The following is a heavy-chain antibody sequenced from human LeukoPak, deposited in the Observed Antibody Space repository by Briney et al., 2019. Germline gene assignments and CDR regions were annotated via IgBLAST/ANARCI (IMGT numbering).Heavy chain of an antibody. CDR1: GFTFSSYS. V-gene: IGHV3-21*01. D-gene: IGHD6-13*01. CDR3: ARDSSSQGWFDP. J-gene: IGHJ5*02. Sequence: GGSLRLSCAASGFTFSSYSMNWVRQAPGKGLEWVSSISSSSSYIYYADSVKGRFTISRDNAKNSLYLQMNSLRAEDTAVYYCARDSSSQGWFDPWGQGTLVTVSS. CDR2: ISSSSSYI.